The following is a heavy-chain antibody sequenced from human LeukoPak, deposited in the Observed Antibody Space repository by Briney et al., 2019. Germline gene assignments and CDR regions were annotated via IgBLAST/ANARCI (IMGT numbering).Heavy chain of an antibody. V-gene: IGHV3-33*01. CDR2: IWYDGSNK. D-gene: IGHD2-21*02. Sequence: GGSLRLSCAASGFTFSSYGMHWVRQAPGKGLEWVAVIWYDGSNKYYADSVKGRFTISRDNSKNTLYLQMHRLRAEDTAVYYCARDPAYCGGDCYSGFDYWGQGTLVTVSS. CDR1: GFTFSSYG. CDR3: ARDPAYCGGDCYSGFDY. J-gene: IGHJ4*02.